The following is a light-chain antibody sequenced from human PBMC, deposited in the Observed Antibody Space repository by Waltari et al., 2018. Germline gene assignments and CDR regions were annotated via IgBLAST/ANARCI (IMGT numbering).Light chain of an antibody. Sequence: LTQSPATLSLSPGERATLSCRASQSVGSDLAWYQQKPGQAPRLLIYGASSRATGIPDRFSCSGSGTDFTLTISSLEPEDVGVYHCYQHSSGYSFGQGTKVEIK. J-gene: IGKJ2*03. CDR2: GAS. CDR1: QSVGSD. CDR3: YQHSSGYS. V-gene: IGKV3-11*01.